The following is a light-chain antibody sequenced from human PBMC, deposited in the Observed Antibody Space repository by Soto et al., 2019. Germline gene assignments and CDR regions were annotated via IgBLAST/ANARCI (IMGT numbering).Light chain of an antibody. V-gene: IGLV4-69*01. CDR1: SGHSNYA. CDR3: QTWGSGIVV. CDR2: LNSDGSH. Sequence: QLVLTQSPSASASLGASVKLTCTLSSGHSNYAIAWHQQQSEKGPRYLMKLNSDGSHSKGDGIPDRFSGSSSGAERYLTISRLQSEDEADYYCQTWGSGIVVFGGGTK. J-gene: IGLJ2*01.